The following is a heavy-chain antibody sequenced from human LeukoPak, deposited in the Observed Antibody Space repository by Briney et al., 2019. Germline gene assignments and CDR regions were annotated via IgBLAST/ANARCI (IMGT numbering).Heavy chain of an antibody. CDR3: ARDIDLLGNGVYFDY. J-gene: IGHJ4*02. D-gene: IGHD2-8*01. CDR2: INPNSGGT. Sequence: ASVNVSCKASGYTFTVYYMHWVRQAPGQGREWMGWINPNSGGTNYAQKFQGRVTMTRDTSISTAYMELSRLRSDDTAVYYCARDIDLLGNGVYFDYWGQGTLVTVSS. CDR1: GYTFTVYY. V-gene: IGHV1-2*02.